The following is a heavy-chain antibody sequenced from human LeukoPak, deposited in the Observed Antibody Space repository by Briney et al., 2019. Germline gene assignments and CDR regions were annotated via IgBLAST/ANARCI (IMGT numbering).Heavy chain of an antibody. CDR2: ISAYNGNT. CDR1: GYTFTSYG. CDR3: ARDQPYYYGSGSYLGY. Sequence: GASVKVSCKASGYTFTSYGISWVRQAPGQGLEWMGWISAYNGNTNYAQKLQGRVTMTTDTSTSTAYMELRSLRSDDTTVYYCARDQPYYYGSGSYLGYWGQGTLVTVSS. D-gene: IGHD3-10*01. V-gene: IGHV1-18*01. J-gene: IGHJ4*02.